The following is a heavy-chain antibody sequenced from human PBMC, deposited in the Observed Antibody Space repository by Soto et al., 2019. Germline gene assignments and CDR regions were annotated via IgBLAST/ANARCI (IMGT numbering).Heavy chain of an antibody. CDR3: ARAVAINYGNFDC. Sequence: PGGSLRLSCAASGFTFSSYWMIWVRQVPGKGLVWVSRIDTDGSTTNYADSVKGRFTISRDNAKNTLYLQMNSLRVEDTAVYYCARAVAINYGNFDCWGQGALVTVSS. CDR1: GFTFSSYW. J-gene: IGHJ4*02. V-gene: IGHV3-74*01. D-gene: IGHD2-2*02. CDR2: IDTDGSTT.